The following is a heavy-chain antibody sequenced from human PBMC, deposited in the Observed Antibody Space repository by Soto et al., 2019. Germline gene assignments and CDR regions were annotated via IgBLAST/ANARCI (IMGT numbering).Heavy chain of an antibody. V-gene: IGHV1-24*01. J-gene: IGHJ3*02. CDR3: ATPGLGLRFLEWLRLHDAFDI. Sequence: ASVKVSCKVSGYTLTELSMHWVRQAPGKGLEWMGGFDPEDGETIYAQKFQGRVTMTEDTSTDTAYMELSSLRSEDTAVYYCATPGLGLRFLEWLRLHDAFDIWGQGRMVTVSS. CDR1: GYTLTELS. D-gene: IGHD3-3*01. CDR2: FDPEDGET.